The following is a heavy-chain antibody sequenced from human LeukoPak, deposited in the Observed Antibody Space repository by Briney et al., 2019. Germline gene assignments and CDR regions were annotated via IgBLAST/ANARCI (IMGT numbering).Heavy chain of an antibody. Sequence: SVKVSCKASGGTFSSYAISWVRQAPGQGLEWMGRIIPILGIANYAQKFQGRVTITADKSTSTAYMELSSLRSEDTAVYYCARDPKYSSGLDYWGQGTLVTVSS. CDR3: ARDPKYSSGLDY. V-gene: IGHV1-69*04. D-gene: IGHD6-19*01. J-gene: IGHJ4*02. CDR1: GGTFSSYA. CDR2: IIPILGIA.